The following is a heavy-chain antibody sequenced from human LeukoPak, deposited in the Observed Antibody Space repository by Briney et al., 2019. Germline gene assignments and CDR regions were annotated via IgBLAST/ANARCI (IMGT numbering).Heavy chain of an antibody. V-gene: IGHV3-9*01. D-gene: IGHD3-22*01. CDR3: ARASYYYDTTGLGAVDI. Sequence: GGSLRLSCAASGFTFNDHAMYWVRQAPGKGLEWVSGINWNSDNIGYADSVKGRFTISRDDAKNSLFLQMNSLRAEDTALYYCARASYYYDTTGLGAVDIWGQGTMVTVSS. CDR2: INWNSDNI. CDR1: GFTFNDHA. J-gene: IGHJ3*02.